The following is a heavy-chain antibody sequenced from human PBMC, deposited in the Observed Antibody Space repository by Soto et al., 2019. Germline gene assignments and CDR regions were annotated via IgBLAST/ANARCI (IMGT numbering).Heavy chain of an antibody. CDR3: ARAARMLHYYYSGMDL. CDR2: MNPNSGNT. V-gene: IGHV1-8*01. Sequence: ASVKGSCKAAGYTFTSYDINWVRQATGQGLEWMGWMNPNSGNTVYAQKFQGRVTMTRNTAISTAYMELSSLRSEDTAVYYVARAARMLHYYYSGMDLWG. D-gene: IGHD2-8*01. J-gene: IGHJ6*02. CDR1: GYTFTSYD.